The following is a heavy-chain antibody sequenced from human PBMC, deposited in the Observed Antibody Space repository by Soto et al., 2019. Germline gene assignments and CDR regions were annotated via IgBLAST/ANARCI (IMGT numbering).Heavy chain of an antibody. CDR3: ARGEWFLRGYGMDV. CDR1: GASISTDY. V-gene: IGHV4-59*01. J-gene: IGHJ6*02. Sequence: QVQLQESGPGLVKPSQTLSLTCSVSGASISTDYWSWIRQPPGKRLEHIGFIYKGGSPNYNPSLESRVTISPDTSKNQVSLKLTSVTAADTAVYYCARGEWFLRGYGMDVWGRGTTVTVS. D-gene: IGHD3-3*01. CDR2: IYKGGSP.